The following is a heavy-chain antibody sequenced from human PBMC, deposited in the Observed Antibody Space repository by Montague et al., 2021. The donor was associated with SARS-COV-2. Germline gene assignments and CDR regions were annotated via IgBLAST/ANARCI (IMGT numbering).Heavy chain of an antibody. V-gene: IGHV4-39*01. J-gene: IGHJ4*02. CDR2: IYYSGST. CDR1: GGSISSSSYY. D-gene: IGHD4-17*01. Sequence: SETLSLTCTASGGSISSSSYYWGWIRQPPGKGLEWIGSIYYSGSTYYNPSLKSRVTISVDTFKNQFSLKLSSVTAADTAMYFCARATTVTTGRRFGGNWPFFDTWGRGILVTVSS. CDR3: ARATTVTTGRRFGGNWPFFDT.